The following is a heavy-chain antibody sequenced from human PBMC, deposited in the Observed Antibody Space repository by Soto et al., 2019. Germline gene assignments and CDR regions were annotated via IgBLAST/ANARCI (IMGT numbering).Heavy chain of an antibody. CDR1: GGSISSYY. V-gene: IGHV4-59*01. Sequence: SETLSLTCTVSGGSISSYYWSWIRQPPGKGLEWIGYIYYSGSTNYNPSLKSRVTISVDTSKNQFSLKLSSVTAADTAVYYCARVFDYGDQDVYWYFDLWGRGTLVTVSS. CDR3: ARVFDYGDQDVYWYFDL. D-gene: IGHD4-17*01. CDR2: IYYSGST. J-gene: IGHJ2*01.